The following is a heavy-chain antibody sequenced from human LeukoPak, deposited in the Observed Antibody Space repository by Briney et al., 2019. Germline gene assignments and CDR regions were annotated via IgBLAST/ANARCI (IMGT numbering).Heavy chain of an antibody. CDR3: ARHGSGSYYPAEDRVDY. CDR2: INPSVGGT. V-gene: IGHV1-46*03. CDR1: GYGFTIYY. J-gene: IGHJ4*02. Sequence: GASLRVSSMAFGYGFTIYYIHWVRQAPGQGREWMGLINPSVGGTTYARKFQGRVTMTRDTSTSTVYVELSSLRSEDTAVYYCARHGSGSYYPAEDRVDYWGQGTLVTVSS. D-gene: IGHD3-10*01.